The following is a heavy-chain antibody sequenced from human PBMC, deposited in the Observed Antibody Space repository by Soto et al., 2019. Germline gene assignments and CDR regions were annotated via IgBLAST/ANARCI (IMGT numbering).Heavy chain of an antibody. CDR3: AASCVACGGFNYYGMDV. CDR2: IYYSGTT. D-gene: IGHD2-21*01. CDR1: GGSISSGGYY. J-gene: IGHJ6*02. Sequence: QVQLQESGPGLVKPSQTLSLTCTVSGGSISSGGYYWYWIRQHPGKGLEWIGYIYYSGTTYYNPSLKSRVTISVATYKSQFALKLSSVTAAVTAVYYCAASCVACGGFNYYGMDVWGQGTTVTVSS. V-gene: IGHV4-31*03.